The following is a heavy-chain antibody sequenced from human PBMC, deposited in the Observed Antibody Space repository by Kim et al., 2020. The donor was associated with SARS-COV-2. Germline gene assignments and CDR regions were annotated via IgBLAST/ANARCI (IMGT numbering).Heavy chain of an antibody. CDR3: ARDLRAVAGTWVGYFDP. CDR1: GGTMSSYY. Sequence: SETLSLTCSVSGGTMSSYYWTWIRQTPGKGLEWIGNMYDGGTTNYNPSLKSRVTISIDTSKNQFSLKLTSVTAADTAIYYCARDLRAVAGTWVGYFDPWGPGTQVIVSS. D-gene: IGHD6-19*01. CDR2: MYDGGTT. J-gene: IGHJ5*02. V-gene: IGHV4-59*01.